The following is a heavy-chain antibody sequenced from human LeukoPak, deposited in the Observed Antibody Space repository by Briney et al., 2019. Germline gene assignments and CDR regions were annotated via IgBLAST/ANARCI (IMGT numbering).Heavy chain of an antibody. CDR1: GGSISSYY. J-gene: IGHJ5*01. CDR2: TSYSGRA. Sequence: TSETLSLTCTVSGGSISSYYWSWIRQPPGRGLQWIGSTSYSGRANYNPSLKDRATVSLDTSKNQFYLKVTYVTAADTAVYDCARRRVEMAPITEGNWFDSWGQGTPVTVSS. CDR3: ARRRVEMAPITEGNWFDS. D-gene: IGHD5-24*01. V-gene: IGHV4-59*08.